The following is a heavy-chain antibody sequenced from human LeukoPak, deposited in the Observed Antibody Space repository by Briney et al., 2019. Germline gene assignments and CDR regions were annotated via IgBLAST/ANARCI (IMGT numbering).Heavy chain of an antibody. CDR2: IIPIFGTA. D-gene: IGHD6-13*01. CDR1: GGTFSSYA. CDR3: AIPLGYLVLLNAFDI. J-gene: IGHJ3*02. V-gene: IGHV1-69*05. Sequence: SVKGACKASGGTFSSYAISWVRQAPGQGLEWMGGIIPIFGTANYAQKFQGRVTITTDESTSTAYMELSSLRSEDTAVYYVAIPLGYLVLLNAFDIWGKGTMVTVSS.